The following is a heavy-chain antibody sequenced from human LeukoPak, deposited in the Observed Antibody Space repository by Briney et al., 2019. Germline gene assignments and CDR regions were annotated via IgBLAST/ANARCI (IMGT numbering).Heavy chain of an antibody. J-gene: IGHJ4*02. CDR3: ARPTSSCCCGSCYSGFDY. D-gene: IGHD2-15*01. Sequence: GESLKISFKGSGYSFTSYWIGWVRRMPGKGLEWMGIIYPGDSDTRYSPSFQGQVTISADKSISTAYLPWRSLQASDTALYYCARPTSSCCCGSCYSGFDYWGQGTLVTVSS. V-gene: IGHV5-51*01. CDR1: GYSFTSYW. CDR2: IYPGDSDT.